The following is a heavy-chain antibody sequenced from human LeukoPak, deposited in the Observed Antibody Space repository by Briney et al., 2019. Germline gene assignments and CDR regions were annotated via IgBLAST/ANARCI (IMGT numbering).Heavy chain of an antibody. CDR1: GFTFSSYA. V-gene: IGHV3-30*04. Sequence: PGRSLRLSCAASGFTFSSYAMHWVRRAPGKGLEWVTVISSDGGNKYYADSVKGRFTISRDNSMNTLFLQMNSLGPEDTAVYYWARVLGQLPPQWGQGTLVTVSS. CDR2: ISSDGGNK. CDR3: ARVLGQLPPQ. J-gene: IGHJ4*02. D-gene: IGHD4-23*01.